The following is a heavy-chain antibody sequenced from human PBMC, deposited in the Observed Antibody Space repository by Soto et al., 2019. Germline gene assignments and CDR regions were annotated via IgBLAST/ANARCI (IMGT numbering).Heavy chain of an antibody. CDR2: IRKDGSQR. CDR1: EFAFSSYW. CDR3: ARAVSPGRSGLYFDAFDI. D-gene: IGHD2-8*01. J-gene: IGHJ3*02. Sequence: EVQLVESGGGLVQPGGSLTLSCAASEFAFSSYWMTWVRQAPGKGLEWVANIRKDGSQRSYLDSVRGRFTISRDNSKNSLYLQMNSLRAEDTALSFCARAVSPGRSGLYFDAFDIWGQGTMVTVSS. V-gene: IGHV3-7*05.